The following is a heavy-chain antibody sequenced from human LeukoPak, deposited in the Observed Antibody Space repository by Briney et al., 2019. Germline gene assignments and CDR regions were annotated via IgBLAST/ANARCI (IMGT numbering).Heavy chain of an antibody. J-gene: IGHJ3*02. CDR1: GYTFTSYY. D-gene: IGHD3-9*01. Sequence: ASVKVSCKASGYTFTSYYMRWVRQAPGQGLEWMGIINPSGGSTSYAQKFQGRVTMTGDTSTSTVYMELSSLRSEDTAVYYCASSDILTGYSYHAFDIWGQGTMVTVSS. CDR3: ASSDILTGYSYHAFDI. CDR2: INPSGGST. V-gene: IGHV1-46*01.